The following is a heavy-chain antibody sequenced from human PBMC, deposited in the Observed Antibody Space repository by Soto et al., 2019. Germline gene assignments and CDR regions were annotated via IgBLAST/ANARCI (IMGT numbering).Heavy chain of an antibody. CDR2: IYWDDDK. J-gene: IGHJ4*02. CDR3: AHVYWVAAGIRYYFDY. V-gene: IGHV2-5*02. Sequence: QITLKESGPTLVKPTQTLTLTCTFSGFSLTTDAVGVGWIRQPPGKALEWLALIYWDDDKRYSPGQKSRLTIXXDASRNQLVLTLTNMDPADTATYYCAHVYWVAAGIRYYFDYWGQGTLVTVSS. CDR1: GFSLTTDAVG. D-gene: IGHD6-19*01.